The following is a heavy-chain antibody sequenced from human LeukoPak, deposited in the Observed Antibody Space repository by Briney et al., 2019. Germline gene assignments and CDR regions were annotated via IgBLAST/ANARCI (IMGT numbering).Heavy chain of an antibody. Sequence: PSETLSLTCAVYGGSFSGYYWSWIRQPPGKGLEWIGEINHSGSTNYSPSLKSRVTISVDTSKNQFSLKLSSVTAADTAVYYCAGGGNDYFRWFDPWGQGTLVTVSS. D-gene: IGHD3-16*01. CDR2: INHSGST. V-gene: IGHV4-34*01. CDR3: AGGGNDYFRWFDP. CDR1: GGSFSGYY. J-gene: IGHJ5*02.